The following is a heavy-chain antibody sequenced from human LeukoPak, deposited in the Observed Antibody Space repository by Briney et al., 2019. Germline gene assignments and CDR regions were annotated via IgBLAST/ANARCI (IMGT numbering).Heavy chain of an antibody. CDR3: AKDVVDSSGYYRFSN. CDR2: ISGSGGST. Sequence: GGSLRLSCADSGFTFSSYAMSWVRQAPGKGLEWVSAISGSGGSTYYADSVKGLFTISRDNSKNTLYLQMNSLRAEDTAVYYCAKDVVDSSGYYRFSNWGQGTLVTVSS. D-gene: IGHD3-22*01. CDR1: GFTFSSYA. V-gene: IGHV3-23*01. J-gene: IGHJ4*02.